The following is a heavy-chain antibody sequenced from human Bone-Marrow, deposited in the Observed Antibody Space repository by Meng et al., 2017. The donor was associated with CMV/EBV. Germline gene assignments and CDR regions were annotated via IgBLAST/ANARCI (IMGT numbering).Heavy chain of an antibody. CDR3: AKVVWYSSGCGS. V-gene: IGHV3-33*06. J-gene: IGHJ5*02. CDR2: IWYDGSNK. D-gene: IGHD6-19*01. CDR1: GFTFSSYG. Sequence: GESLKISCAASGFTFSSYGMHWVRQAPGKGLEWVAVIWYDGSNKYYADSVKGRFTISRDNSKNTLYLHMNSLRAEETAVYYCAKVVWYSSGCGSWGQGTRVTVSS.